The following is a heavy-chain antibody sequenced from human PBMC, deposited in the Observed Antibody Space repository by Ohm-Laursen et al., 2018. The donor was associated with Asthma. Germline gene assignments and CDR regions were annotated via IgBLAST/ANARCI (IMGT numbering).Heavy chain of an antibody. J-gene: IGHJ4*02. D-gene: IGHD6-19*01. V-gene: IGHV4-31*03. CDR3: ARDTRYAVAGNIDY. CDR1: GGSISSGGYY. CDR2: IYYSGST. Sequence: SQTLSLTCTVSGGSISSGGYYWSWIRQHPGKGLEWIGYIYYSGSTYYNPSLKSRVTISVDTSKNQFSLKLSSVTAADTAVYYCARDTRYAVAGNIDYWGQGTLVTVSS.